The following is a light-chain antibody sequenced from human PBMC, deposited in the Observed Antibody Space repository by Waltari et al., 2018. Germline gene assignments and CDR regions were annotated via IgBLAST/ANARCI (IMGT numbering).Light chain of an antibody. Sequence: DIVMTQSPDSLAVSLCERATINCRSSQSILDNSNHKNNLTWYQQKPGQAPKLLIYWASTREAGVPARFSGSGSGTHFTLTISSLQAEDVAVYYCQQHYSSPLTFGGGTKVEL. V-gene: IGKV4-1*01. CDR1: QSILDNSNHKNN. CDR3: QQHYSSPLT. J-gene: IGKJ4*01. CDR2: WAS.